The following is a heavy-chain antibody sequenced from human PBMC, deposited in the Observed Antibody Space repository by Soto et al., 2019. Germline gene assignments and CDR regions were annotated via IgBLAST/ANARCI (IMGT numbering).Heavy chain of an antibody. D-gene: IGHD2-21*02. CDR2: TRNIANSYTT. CDR3: DREECGGDCYYDAFDI. V-gene: IGHV3-72*01. Sequence: GGSLRLSCAASGFTFSDHHMDWVRQAPGKGLEWVGRTRNIANSYTTEYAASVKGRFTISRDDSKNSLYLQMNSLKTEDTAVYSCDREECGGDCYYDAFDIWGQGTMVTVSS. J-gene: IGHJ3*02. CDR1: GFTFSDHH.